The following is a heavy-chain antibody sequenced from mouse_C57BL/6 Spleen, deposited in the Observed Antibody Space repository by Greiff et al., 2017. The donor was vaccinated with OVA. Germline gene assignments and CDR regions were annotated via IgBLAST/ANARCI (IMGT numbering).Heavy chain of an antibody. Sequence: QVQLKESGPGLVQPSQSLSITCTVSGFSLTSYGVHWVRQSPGKGLEWLGVIWRGGSTDYNAAFMSRLSITTDNAKSQVFFKMNRLQAGDTAIYYCAKTGEWGVKLGGYFDVWGTGTTVTVSS. CDR3: AKTGEWGVKLGGYFDV. CDR2: IWRGGST. CDR1: GFSLTSYG. V-gene: IGHV2-5*01. D-gene: IGHD1-3*01. J-gene: IGHJ1*03.